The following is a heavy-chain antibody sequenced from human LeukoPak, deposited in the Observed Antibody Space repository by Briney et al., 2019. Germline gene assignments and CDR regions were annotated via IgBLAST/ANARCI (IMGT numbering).Heavy chain of an antibody. CDR3: ARTKSSSWPHYYYYYMDV. CDR2: ISSSGSTI. D-gene: IGHD6-13*01. V-gene: IGHV3-48*03. J-gene: IGHJ6*03. Sequence: PGGSLRLSCAASGFTFSSYGMNWVRQAPGKGLEWVSYISSSGSTIYYADSVKGRFTISRDNAKNSLYLQMNSLRAEDTAVYYCARTKSSSWPHYYYYYMDVWGKGTTVTISS. CDR1: GFTFSSYG.